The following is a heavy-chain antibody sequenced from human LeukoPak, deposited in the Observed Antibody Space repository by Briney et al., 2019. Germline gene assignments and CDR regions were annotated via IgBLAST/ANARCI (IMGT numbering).Heavy chain of an antibody. CDR2: IKSKADGENT. Sequence: GGSLRLSCAASRFTFINAWMNWVRQAPGKGLEWVGRIKSKADGENTDYGAPVKRRLTISRDDSNNMVYLQMSSLKVEDTAVYYCAIDEPNYAPYDFDYWGQGTLVTVSS. CDR3: AIDEPNYAPYDFDY. V-gene: IGHV3-15*01. J-gene: IGHJ4*02. D-gene: IGHD4/OR15-4a*01. CDR1: RFTFINAW.